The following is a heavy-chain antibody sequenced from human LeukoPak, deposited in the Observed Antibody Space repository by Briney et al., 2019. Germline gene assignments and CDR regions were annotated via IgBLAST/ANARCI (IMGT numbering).Heavy chain of an antibody. V-gene: IGHV4-39*07. Sequence: SETLSLTCTVSGGSISSRSYYWGWIRQPPGKGLEWIGNIYYSGITNYNPSLKNRGTISVDTSKNHFSLQLRSVTAADTAVYYCAREVGATHYWGQGTLVTVSS. J-gene: IGHJ4*02. CDR1: GGSISSRSYY. CDR3: AREVGATHY. CDR2: IYYSGIT. D-gene: IGHD1-26*01.